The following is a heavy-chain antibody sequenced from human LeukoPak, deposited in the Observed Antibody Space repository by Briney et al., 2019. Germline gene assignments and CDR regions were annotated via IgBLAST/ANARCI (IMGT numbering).Heavy chain of an antibody. CDR2: IKQDGSEK. CDR3: ARAGGGSWADY. V-gene: IGHV3-7*01. Sequence: GGSLRLSCAASGFTFSSYSMTWVRQAPGKGLEWVANIKQDGSEKNYVDSVKGRFTISRDNAKNSLFLQINSLRAEDTAVYYCARAGGGSWADYWGQGTLVTVSS. CDR1: GFTFSSYS. J-gene: IGHJ4*02. D-gene: IGHD3-16*01.